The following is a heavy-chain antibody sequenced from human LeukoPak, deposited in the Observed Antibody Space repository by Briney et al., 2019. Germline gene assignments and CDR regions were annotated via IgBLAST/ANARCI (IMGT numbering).Heavy chain of an antibody. V-gene: IGHV3-23*01. J-gene: IGHJ6*02. Sequence: PGGSLRLSCAASGFTFSSHAMSWVRQAPGKGLEWVSAIGDDVVSTYYAESVKGRFTISRDNSKNTLYLQMNSLRAEDTATYYCASEDSSSWFYYGMDVWGQGTTVTVSS. CDR3: ASEDSSSWFYYGMDV. D-gene: IGHD6-13*01. CDR2: IGDDVVST. CDR1: GFTFSSHA.